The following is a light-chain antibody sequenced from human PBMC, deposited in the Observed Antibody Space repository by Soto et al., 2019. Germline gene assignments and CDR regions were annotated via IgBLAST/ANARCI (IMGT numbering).Light chain of an antibody. J-gene: IGKJ3*01. Sequence: DIQMTQSPSTLSASVGDRVTITCRASQSISSWLAWYQQKPGKAPKLLIYKASSLESGVPSRFSGSGSGTEFTLPISSLQPDYFATYYCQQYNSYGFTFGPGTKVDIK. CDR1: QSISSW. CDR3: QQYNSYGFT. CDR2: KAS. V-gene: IGKV1-5*03.